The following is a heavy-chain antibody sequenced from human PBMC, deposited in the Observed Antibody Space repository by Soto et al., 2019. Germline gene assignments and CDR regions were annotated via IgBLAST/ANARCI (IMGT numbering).Heavy chain of an antibody. CDR3: ARGLYDSGSFYFDF. V-gene: IGHV3-53*01. CDR2: LYSGGTT. Sequence: EVQLVESGGGLIQPGGSLRLACAASGFNFIRKYMIWVRQASGKGLEWVSILYSGGTTYYADSLKGRFTISRDTSENTLYLQMNSLRAEDTAVYYCARGLYDSGSFYFDFWGQGTLVTVSS. D-gene: IGHD3-10*01. J-gene: IGHJ4*02. CDR1: GFNFIRKY.